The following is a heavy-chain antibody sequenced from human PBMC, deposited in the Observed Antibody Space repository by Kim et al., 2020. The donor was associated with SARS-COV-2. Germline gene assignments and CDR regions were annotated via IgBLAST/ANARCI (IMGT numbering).Heavy chain of an antibody. D-gene: IGHD2-2*01. CDR3: ARAQSRPETAATFDY. Sequence: SLKSRVTISVATSKNQFSLKLSSVTAADTAVYYCARAQSRPETAATFDYWGQGTLVTVSS. J-gene: IGHJ4*02. V-gene: IGHV4-34*01.